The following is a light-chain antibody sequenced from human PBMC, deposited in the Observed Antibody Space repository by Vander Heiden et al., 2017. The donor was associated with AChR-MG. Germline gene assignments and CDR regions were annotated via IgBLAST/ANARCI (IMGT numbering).Light chain of an antibody. CDR2: SAS. J-gene: IGKJ1*01. CDR1: QGVRNY. V-gene: IGKV1-17*03. Sequence: DIQMTQSPSAMPASVGDRVTIPCRASQGVRNYLAWFQQKPGEVPKRLIFSASTLQSGVPSRFSSSGSGTDFTLTISSLQPEDFATYYCRQHYYSPRTFGQGTKVEIK. CDR3: RQHYYSPRT.